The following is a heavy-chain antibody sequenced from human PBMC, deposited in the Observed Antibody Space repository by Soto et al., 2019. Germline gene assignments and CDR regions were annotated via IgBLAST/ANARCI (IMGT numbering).Heavy chain of an antibody. CDR1: GFTFSSYA. J-gene: IGHJ4*02. D-gene: IGHD3-16*01. CDR2: ISGSGGST. CDR3: AKEISMITFGGVDLYYFDY. Sequence: PGGSLRLSCAASGFTFSSYAMSWVRQAPGKGLEWVSAISGSGGSTYYADSVKGRFTISRDNSKNTLYLQMNSLRAEDTAVYYCAKEISMITFGGVDLYYFDYWGQGTLVTVSS. V-gene: IGHV3-23*01.